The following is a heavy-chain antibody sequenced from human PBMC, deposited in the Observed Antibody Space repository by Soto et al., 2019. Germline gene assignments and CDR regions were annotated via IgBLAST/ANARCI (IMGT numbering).Heavy chain of an antibody. CDR2: IYYTGST. CDR1: GGSISSSSHY. V-gene: IGHV4-39*01. Sequence: SETLSLTCTVSGGSISSSSHYWGWIRQPPGKGLEWIGNIYYTGSTYYNPSLKGRVTISVDTSKNQFFLSLTSVTAADTAVYYCARPPAVAAYQYFQHWGQGTLVTVSS. J-gene: IGHJ1*01. CDR3: ARPPAVAAYQYFQH. D-gene: IGHD6-19*01.